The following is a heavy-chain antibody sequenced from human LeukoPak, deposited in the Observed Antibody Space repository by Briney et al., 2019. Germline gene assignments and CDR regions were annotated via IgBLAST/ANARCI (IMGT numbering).Heavy chain of an antibody. D-gene: IGHD3-10*01. CDR1: GFTFSSYA. V-gene: IGHV3-48*02. CDR3: ARDLGNSGSPNWFNP. CDR2: ISSGSLTI. Sequence: GGSLRLSCEGFGFTFSSYAMNWVRQAPGKGLEWLSYISSGSLTIHYADSVKGRFTISRDNGKNSVHLQIDTLTDEDTAVYYCARDLGNSGSPNWFNPWGQGTLVTVSS. J-gene: IGHJ5*02.